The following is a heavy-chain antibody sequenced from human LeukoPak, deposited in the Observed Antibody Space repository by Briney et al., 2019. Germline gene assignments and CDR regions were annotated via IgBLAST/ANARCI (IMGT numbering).Heavy chain of an antibody. D-gene: IGHD2-2*01. CDR3: ARDCSSTSCSPGYYYGMDV. Sequence: PSETLSLTCTVSGGSISSYYWSWIRQTPGKGLEWIGYIYYSGSTYYNPSLKSRVTISVDTSKNQFSLKLSSVTAADTAVYYCARDCSSTSCSPGYYYGMDVWGQGTTVTVSS. V-gene: IGHV4-59*12. J-gene: IGHJ6*02. CDR2: IYYSGST. CDR1: GGSISSYY.